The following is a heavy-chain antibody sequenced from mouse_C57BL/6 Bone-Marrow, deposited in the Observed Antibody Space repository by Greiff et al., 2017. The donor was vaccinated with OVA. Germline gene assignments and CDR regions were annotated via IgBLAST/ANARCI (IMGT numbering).Heavy chain of an antibody. CDR3: ARWDGNSAY. CDR1: GYTFTSYW. J-gene: IGHJ3*01. Sequence: QVQLQQPGAELVKPGASVKLSCKASGYTFTSYWMHWVKQRPGQGLEWIGMIHPNSGSTNYNEKFKSKATLTVAKSSSTADMQLSSLTSEDSAVYYCARWDGNSAYWGQGTLVTVSA. V-gene: IGHV1-64*01. CDR2: IHPNSGST. D-gene: IGHD2-1*01.